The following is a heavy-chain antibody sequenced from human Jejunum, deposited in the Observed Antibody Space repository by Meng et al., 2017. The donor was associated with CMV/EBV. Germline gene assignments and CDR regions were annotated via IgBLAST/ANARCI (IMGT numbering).Heavy chain of an antibody. Sequence: SGYRFTTYTITWVRQAPGQGLEWMGWINPSDGHTNFAESLQGRLTMTTDTSSSTAYMELRSLRSDDTAVYYCARGRVTYSSTSSLQFWGQGSLVTVSS. CDR2: INPSDGHT. CDR1: GYRFTTYT. D-gene: IGHD4-11*01. J-gene: IGHJ4*02. CDR3: ARGRVTYSSTSSLQF. V-gene: IGHV1-18*01.